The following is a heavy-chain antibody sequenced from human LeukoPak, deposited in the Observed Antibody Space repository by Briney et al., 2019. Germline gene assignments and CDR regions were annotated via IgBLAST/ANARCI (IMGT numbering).Heavy chain of an antibody. CDR2: IHYSGST. Sequence: SETLSLTCTVSGGSISSSSYYWGWIRQSPGKGLEWIGNIHYSGSTYYSPSLKSQVTISVDTSKNQFSLKLSSVTAADTAVYYCARDGYNPIDYWGQGALVTVSS. D-gene: IGHD5-24*01. J-gene: IGHJ4*02. V-gene: IGHV4-39*02. CDR1: GGSISSSSYY. CDR3: ARDGYNPIDY.